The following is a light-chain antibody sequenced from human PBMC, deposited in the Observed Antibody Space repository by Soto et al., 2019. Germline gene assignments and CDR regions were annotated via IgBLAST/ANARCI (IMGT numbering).Light chain of an antibody. Sequence: EIVLTQSPGTLSLSPGERATLSCRASQSVSSSYLAWYQQKPVQAPRRLIYGASSRSTGIPDRCSGSGSGIDVTITISRLAPADFAVYYGQQYGSSPPWKVGPGTKVEIK. CDR3: QQYGSSPPWK. CDR2: GAS. CDR1: QSVSSSY. V-gene: IGKV3-20*01. J-gene: IGKJ1*01.